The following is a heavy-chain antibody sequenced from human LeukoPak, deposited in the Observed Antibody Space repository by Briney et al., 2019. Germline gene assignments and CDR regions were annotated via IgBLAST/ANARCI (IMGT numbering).Heavy chain of an antibody. Sequence: PSETLSLTCAVSGGSISSSNWWSWVRQPPGKGLEWIGEIYHSGSTYYNPSLKSRVTISVDTSKNQFSLKLSSVTAADTAVYYCASETYYYDSSGLNWFDPWGQGTLVTVSS. CDR2: IYHSGST. CDR1: GGSISSSNW. J-gene: IGHJ5*02. V-gene: IGHV4-4*02. CDR3: ASETYYYDSSGLNWFDP. D-gene: IGHD3-22*01.